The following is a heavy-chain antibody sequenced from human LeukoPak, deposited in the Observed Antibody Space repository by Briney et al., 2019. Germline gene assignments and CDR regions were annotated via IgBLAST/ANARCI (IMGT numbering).Heavy chain of an antibody. Sequence: PSETLSLXCXXSXGXXIGYWXSWIRQPPGKGLEWIGNIRYNGNTYSNPSLKSRVTISVDTSKNQFSMKLSSVTAADTAMYYCARYAALSGPNWLDPWGRGTLVTVSS. D-gene: IGHD6-19*01. CDR1: XGXXIGYW. CDR3: ARYAALSGPNWLDP. J-gene: IGHJ5*02. V-gene: IGHV4-59*01. CDR2: IRYNGNT.